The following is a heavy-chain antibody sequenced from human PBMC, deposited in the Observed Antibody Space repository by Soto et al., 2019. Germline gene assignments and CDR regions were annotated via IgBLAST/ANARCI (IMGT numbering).Heavy chain of an antibody. CDR3: ARPLDYDSSGYYAFDI. Sequence: GGSLRLSCAASGFTFSSYAMSWVRQAPGKGLEWVSAISGSGGSTYYADSVKGRFTISRDNSKNTLYLQMNSLRAEDTAVYYCARPLDYDSSGYYAFDIWGQGTMVTVSS. D-gene: IGHD3-22*01. CDR2: ISGSGGST. J-gene: IGHJ3*02. V-gene: IGHV3-23*01. CDR1: GFTFSSYA.